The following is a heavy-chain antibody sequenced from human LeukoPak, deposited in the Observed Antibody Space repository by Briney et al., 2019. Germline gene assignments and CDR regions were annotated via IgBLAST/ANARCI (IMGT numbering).Heavy chain of an antibody. CDR2: INPNSGGT. CDR3: ARGSNPLIAAAGTGY. V-gene: IGHV1-2*02. D-gene: IGHD6-13*01. CDR1: GYTFTGYY. Sequence: ASVKVSCKASGYTFTGYYMHWVRQAPGQGLEWMGWINPNSGGTNYAQKFQGRVTMTRDTSISTAYMELSRLRSDDTAVYYCARGSNPLIAAAGTGYWGQGTLGTVSS. J-gene: IGHJ4*02.